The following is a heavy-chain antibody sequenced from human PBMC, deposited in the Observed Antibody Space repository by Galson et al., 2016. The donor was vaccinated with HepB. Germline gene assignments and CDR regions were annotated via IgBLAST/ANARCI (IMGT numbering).Heavy chain of an antibody. CDR1: GFTFDYYT. CDR2: ISRSSDTI. D-gene: IGHD6-25*01. Sequence: SLILSCAASGFTFDYYTMNWVRQAPGRGLEWVSYISRSSDTIHYADSVKGRFTVSRDNGQNSLFLQMNGLRDDDTGVYYCARATAGAAARFDSWGQGTLVTVSS. CDR3: ARATAGAAARFDS. J-gene: IGHJ4*02. V-gene: IGHV3-48*02.